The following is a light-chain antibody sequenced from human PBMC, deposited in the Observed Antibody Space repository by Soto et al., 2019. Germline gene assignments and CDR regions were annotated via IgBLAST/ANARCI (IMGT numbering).Light chain of an antibody. CDR2: DAS. Sequence: DIQITQSPSSLSASVGNRVTNTFQASQSISTYLNWYQRRPGKAPNLLIYDASSLQSGTPSRFSGSGSGTDFTLTISNLQPEDFATYYCQQASSFPRTFGQGTKVDIK. V-gene: IGKV1-39*01. CDR3: QQASSFPRT. J-gene: IGKJ1*01. CDR1: QSISTY.